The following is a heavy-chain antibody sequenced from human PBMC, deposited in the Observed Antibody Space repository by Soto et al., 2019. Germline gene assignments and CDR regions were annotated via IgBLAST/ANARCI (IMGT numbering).Heavy chain of an antibody. Sequence: GGSLRLSCAASGFTFSSYSMNWVRQAPGKGLEWVSYISSSSSTIYYADSVKGRFTISRDNAKNSLYLQMNSLRDEDTAVYYCARLVSGWELPWTNWFDPWGQGTLVTVSS. CDR2: ISSSSSTI. V-gene: IGHV3-48*02. D-gene: IGHD1-26*01. J-gene: IGHJ5*02. CDR3: ARLVSGWELPWTNWFDP. CDR1: GFTFSSYS.